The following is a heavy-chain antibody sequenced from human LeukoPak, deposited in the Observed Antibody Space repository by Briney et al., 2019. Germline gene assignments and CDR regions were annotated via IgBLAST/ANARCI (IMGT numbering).Heavy chain of an antibody. Sequence: PSETLSLTCAVYGGSFSGYYWSWIRQPPGKGLEWIGEINHSGSTNYNPSLKSRVTISVDTSKNQCSLNLSSLTAAPTAVYYCAREGAISRSLENWGQGTLVTVSS. CDR1: GGSFSGYY. CDR2: INHSGST. CDR3: AREGAISRSLEN. V-gene: IGHV4-34*01. J-gene: IGHJ4*02.